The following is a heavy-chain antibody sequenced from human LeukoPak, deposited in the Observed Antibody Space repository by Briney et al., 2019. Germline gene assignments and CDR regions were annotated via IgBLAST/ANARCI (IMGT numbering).Heavy chain of an antibody. V-gene: IGHV1-69*13. CDR2: IIPIFGTA. J-gene: IGHJ5*02. CDR1: GGTFSSYA. CDR3: ARAGDDSSAFSRFDP. Sequence: SVKVSCKASGGTFSSYAISWVRQAPGQGLEWMGGIIPIFGTANYAQKFQGRVTITADESTSTAYMELSSLRSEATALYYCARAGDDSSAFSRFDPWGQGTLVTVPS. D-gene: IGHD3-22*01.